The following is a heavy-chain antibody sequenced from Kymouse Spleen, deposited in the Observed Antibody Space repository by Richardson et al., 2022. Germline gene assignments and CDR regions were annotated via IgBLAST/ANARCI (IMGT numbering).Heavy chain of an antibody. CDR2: IYYSGST. J-gene: IGHJ6*02. CDR1: GGSISSYY. Sequence: QVQLQESGPGLVKPSETLSLTCTVSGGSISSYYWSWIRQPPGKGLEWIGYIYYSGSTNYNPSLKSRVTISVDTSKNQFSLKLSSVTAADTAVYYCARDFYNWNYYGMDVWGQGTTVTVSS. CDR3: ARDFYNWNYYGMDV. D-gene: IGHD1-20*01,IGHD1-7*01. V-gene: IGHV4-59*01.